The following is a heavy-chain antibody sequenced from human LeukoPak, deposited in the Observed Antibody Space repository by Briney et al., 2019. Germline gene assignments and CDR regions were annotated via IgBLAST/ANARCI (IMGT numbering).Heavy chain of an antibody. Sequence: PGRSLRLSCAASGFTFSTYGMHWVRQAPGKGLDWVAVIWYDGSNEYYADSVKGRFTISRDNSKNTLYLQMNSLRAEDTAVYYCARGFGSAVVISHLDYWGQGALVTVSS. D-gene: IGHD2-21*01. CDR1: GFTFSTYG. CDR3: ARGFGSAVVISHLDY. CDR2: IWYDGSNE. V-gene: IGHV3-33*01. J-gene: IGHJ4*02.